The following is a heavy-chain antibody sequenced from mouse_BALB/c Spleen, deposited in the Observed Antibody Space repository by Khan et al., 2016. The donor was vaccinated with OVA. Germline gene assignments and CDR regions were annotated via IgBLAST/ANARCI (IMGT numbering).Heavy chain of an antibody. J-gene: IGHJ3*01. CDR1: GFTFSNYG. V-gene: IGHV5-6*01. Sequence: EVELVESGGDLVKPGGSLKLSCAASGFTFSNYGMSWVRQIPDKRLEWVATINSDGTYTYYPDSVKGRFTISRNNAKNTLYLEMSSLKSEDTAIYYCASHLTGSFAYWGQGTLVTVSA. CDR3: ASHLTGSFAY. CDR2: INSDGTYT. D-gene: IGHD4-1*01.